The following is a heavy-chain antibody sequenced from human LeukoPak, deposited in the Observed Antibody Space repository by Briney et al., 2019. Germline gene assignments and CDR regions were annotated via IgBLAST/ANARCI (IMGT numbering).Heavy chain of an antibody. CDR2: IYHSGST. CDR1: GGSISSGGYS. CDR3: ARRTVTTTHAFDI. J-gene: IGHJ3*02. Sequence: SETLSLTCAISGGSISSGGYSWSWIRQPPGKGLEWIGYIYHSGSTYYSPSLKSRVTISVDRSKNQFSLKLSSVTAADTAVYYCARRTVTTTHAFDIWGQGTMVTVSS. V-gene: IGHV4-30-2*01. D-gene: IGHD4-17*01.